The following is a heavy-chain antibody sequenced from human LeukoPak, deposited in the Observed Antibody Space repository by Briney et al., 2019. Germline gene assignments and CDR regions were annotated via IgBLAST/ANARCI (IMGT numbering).Heavy chain of an antibody. CDR1: GAYINNDY. V-gene: IGHV4-59*08. Sequence: SSETLSLTCTGSGAYINNDYWSWIRQPPGKGLEWIGYIYYSGSTNYNPSLKSRVTMSVDTSKNQYSLKLSSVTAAHTAVYYCAVMVRRVDGGRPLWRRGTTVTVSS. CDR3: AVMVRRVDGGRPL. J-gene: IGHJ6*02. D-gene: IGHD3-10*01. CDR2: IYYSGST.